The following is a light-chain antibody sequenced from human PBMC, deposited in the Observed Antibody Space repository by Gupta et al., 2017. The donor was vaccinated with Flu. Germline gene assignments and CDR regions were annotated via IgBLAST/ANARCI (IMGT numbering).Light chain of an antibody. CDR3: QSYDSSVSTVV. J-gene: IGLJ2*01. Sequence: QSLLTQPPSVSGAPGQRVTIPCTGSNSNIGAGYDVHWYQQLPTTAPKLLIFDDTNRPSGVPDRFSGSKSGTSASLAITGLQAEDEADYFCQSYDSSVSTVVFGGGTRLTVL. CDR1: NSNIGAGYD. V-gene: IGLV1-40*01. CDR2: DDT.